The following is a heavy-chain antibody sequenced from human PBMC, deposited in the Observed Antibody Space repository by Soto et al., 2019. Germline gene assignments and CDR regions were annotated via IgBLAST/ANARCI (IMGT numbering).Heavy chain of an antibody. V-gene: IGHV1-69*13. Sequence: SVKVSCKASGGTFSSYAISWVRQAPGQGLEWMGGIIPIFGTANYAQKFQGSVTITADESTSTASLELSSLRSEDTVVYYCARGSLRFLECLCIDNWGQGTLVT. J-gene: IGHJ4*02. CDR3: ARGSLRFLECLCIDN. D-gene: IGHD3-3*01. CDR2: IIPIFGTA. CDR1: GGTFSSYA.